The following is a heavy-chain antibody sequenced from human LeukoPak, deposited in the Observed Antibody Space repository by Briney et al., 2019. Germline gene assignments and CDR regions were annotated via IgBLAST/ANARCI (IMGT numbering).Heavy chain of an antibody. CDR3: ARDVGYSYGFDI. J-gene: IGHJ3*02. V-gene: IGHV4-59*01. Sequence: PSETLSLTCTVSGGSISSYFWNWIRQRPGKGLEWIGCLYNSGITNYNPSLKSRVTISVDASKNQFSLNLSSVTAADTAIYYCARDVGYSYGFDIWGQGTMVTVSS. CDR2: LYNSGIT. D-gene: IGHD5-18*01. CDR1: GGSISSYF.